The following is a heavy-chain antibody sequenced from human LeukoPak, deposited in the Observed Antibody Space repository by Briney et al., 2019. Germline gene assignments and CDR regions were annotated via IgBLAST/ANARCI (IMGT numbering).Heavy chain of an antibody. CDR2: ISGSGGST. Sequence: GGSLRLSCAASGFTFSSYAMSWVRQAPGKGLEWVSAISGSGGSTYYADPVKGRFTISRDNSKNTLDLQMNSLRAEGTALYYCAKDSETGTTELDYYYYGMDGWGQGTTVTVSS. V-gene: IGHV3-23*01. J-gene: IGHJ6*02. D-gene: IGHD1-7*01. CDR1: GFTFSSYA. CDR3: AKDSETGTTELDYYYYGMDG.